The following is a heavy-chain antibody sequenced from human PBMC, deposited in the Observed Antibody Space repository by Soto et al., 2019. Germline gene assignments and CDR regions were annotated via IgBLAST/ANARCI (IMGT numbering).Heavy chain of an antibody. V-gene: IGHV4-34*01. CDR2: INHSGST. Sequence: SETLSLTCAVYGGSFSGYYWSWIRQPPGKGLEWIGEINHSGSTNYNPSLKSRVTISVDTSKNQFSLMLSSVTAADTAVYYCARGSRFGELHEPCLFDYWGQGTRVTVSS. CDR1: GGSFSGYY. CDR3: ARGSRFGELHEPCLFDY. J-gene: IGHJ4*02. D-gene: IGHD3-10*01.